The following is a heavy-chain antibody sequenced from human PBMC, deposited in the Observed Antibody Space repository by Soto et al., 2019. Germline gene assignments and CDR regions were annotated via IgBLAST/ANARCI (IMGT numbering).Heavy chain of an antibody. V-gene: IGHV4-59*01. Sequence: QVRLQESGPGLVKPSEPLSLTCTVSDDSISSYSWSWIRQVPGEGLEWIGYTHYTGSTNYNPSLKSRVTLSADTSKNQFSLRLTSVTAADTAVYYCARDQAGTIFALPTHYYYMAVWGKGTPVIVSS. CDR1: DDSISSYS. CDR3: ARDQAGTIFALPTHYYYMAV. CDR2: THYTGST. J-gene: IGHJ6*03. D-gene: IGHD3-3*01.